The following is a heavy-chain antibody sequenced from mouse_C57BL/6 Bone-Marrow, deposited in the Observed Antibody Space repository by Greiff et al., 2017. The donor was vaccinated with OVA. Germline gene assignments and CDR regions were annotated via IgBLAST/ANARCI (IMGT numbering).Heavy chain of an antibody. CDR1: GFTFSDYG. Sequence: EVQLVESGGGLVKPGGSLKLSCAASGFTFSDYGMHWVRQAPEKGLEWVAYISSGSSTIYYADTVKGRFTISRDNAKNTLFLQMTSLRSEDTAMYYCATVLLRYPYYAMDYWGQGTSVTVSS. CDR2: ISSGSSTI. D-gene: IGHD1-1*01. J-gene: IGHJ4*01. CDR3: ATVLLRYPYYAMDY. V-gene: IGHV5-17*01.